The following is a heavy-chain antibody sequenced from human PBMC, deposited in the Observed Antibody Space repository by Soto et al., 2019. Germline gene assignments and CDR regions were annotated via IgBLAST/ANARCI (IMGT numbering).Heavy chain of an antibody. D-gene: IGHD4-17*01. Sequence: PGGSLRLSCAASGSTFSSYAMSWVRQAPGKGLEWVSGISGSGLSTNYADSVKGRFTISRDNSKNTLYLQMNSLRAEDTAVYYCAKMTTRRFDYWGQGTLVTVSS. CDR1: GSTFSSYA. V-gene: IGHV3-23*01. J-gene: IGHJ4*02. CDR3: AKMTTRRFDY. CDR2: ISGSGLST.